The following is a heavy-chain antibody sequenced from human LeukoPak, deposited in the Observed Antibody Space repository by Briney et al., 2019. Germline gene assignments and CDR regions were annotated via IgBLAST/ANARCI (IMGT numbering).Heavy chain of an antibody. J-gene: IGHJ5*02. Sequence: SETLSLTCTVSGGSISSSSYYWGWIRQPPGKGLEWIGSIYYSGSTYYNPSLKSRVTISVDTSKNQFSLKLSSVTAADTAVYYCARNHGRYYHGSGSYYTRLGGFDPWGQGTLVTVSS. CDR1: GGSISSSSYY. CDR2: IYYSGST. D-gene: IGHD3-10*01. V-gene: IGHV4-39*01. CDR3: ARNHGRYYHGSGSYYTRLGGFDP.